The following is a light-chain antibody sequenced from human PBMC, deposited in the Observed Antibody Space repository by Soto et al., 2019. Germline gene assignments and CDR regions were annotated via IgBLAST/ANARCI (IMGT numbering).Light chain of an antibody. Sequence: QTVVTQEPSLTVSPGGTVTLTCASNTGEVTSSYYPNWFQQKPGQAPRSLIYSTDNRHSWTPARFSGSLLGGKAALTLSDVQPEDEAEYYCLLYNSDAHRVVFGGGTKVTVL. V-gene: IGLV7-43*01. J-gene: IGLJ2*01. CDR3: LLYNSDAHRVV. CDR1: TGEVTSSYY. CDR2: STD.